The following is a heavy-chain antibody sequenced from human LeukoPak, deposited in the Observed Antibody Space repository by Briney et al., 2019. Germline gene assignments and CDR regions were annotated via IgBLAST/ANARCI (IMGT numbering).Heavy chain of an antibody. CDR3: ATSRGGFGELGYFDY. CDR1: GGSISSYY. V-gene: IGHV4-59*01. CDR2: IHYTGSS. D-gene: IGHD3-10*01. Sequence: SETLSLTCTVSGGSISSYYWSWLRQPPGEGLEWIGFIHYTGSSNYNPSLKSRVTTSIDSSKNQFSLNLSSVTAADTAVYYCATSRGGFGELGYFDYWGHGTLVTVSS. J-gene: IGHJ4*01.